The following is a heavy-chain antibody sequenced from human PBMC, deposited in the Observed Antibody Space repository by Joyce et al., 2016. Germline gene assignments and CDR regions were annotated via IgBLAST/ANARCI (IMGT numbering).Heavy chain of an antibody. J-gene: IGHJ3*01. CDR3: ARPYYYGSGSRIDAFDY. CDR1: GFTFSIYA. Sequence: QVKLEESGGGVVQPGRPLTLSCTTSGFTFSIYAMHWVRQAPGKGLEWVAISWVDGKKKSYADSVKGRFTISRDDSANTVYLQMISLRAEDTAVYYCARPYYYGSGSRIDAFDYWGHGAMVTVSS. D-gene: IGHD3-10*01. V-gene: IGHV3-33*01. CDR2: SWVDGKKK.